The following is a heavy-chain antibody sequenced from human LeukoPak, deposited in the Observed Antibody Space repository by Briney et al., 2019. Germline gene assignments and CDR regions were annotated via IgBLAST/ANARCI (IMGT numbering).Heavy chain of an antibody. V-gene: IGHV3-30*18. CDR2: ISYDGSNK. CDR3: AKDLGAYCSVGSCYAGY. CDR1: GFTFSSYG. Sequence: GRFLRLSCAASGFTFSSYGMHWVRQAPGKGLEWVAVISYDGSNKYYADSVKGRFTISRDNSKNTLYLQMNSMRAEDTAVYYCAKDLGAYCSVGSCYAGYWGQGTLVTVSS. J-gene: IGHJ4*02. D-gene: IGHD2-15*01.